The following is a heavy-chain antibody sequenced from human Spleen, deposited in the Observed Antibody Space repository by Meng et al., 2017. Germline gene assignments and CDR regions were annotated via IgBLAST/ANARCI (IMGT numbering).Heavy chain of an antibody. CDR2: IGTKPKSYAA. D-gene: IGHD6-19*01. CDR1: GFTFSSYW. CDR3: TIYTSGHI. J-gene: IGHJ3*02. Sequence: GESLKISCVASGFTFSSYWMHWVRQDPGKGLEWVGRIGTKPKSYAAAYAASVRGRFTISSDDSRTTAFLQMNSLKTEDTAVYYYTIYTSGHIWGQGTVVTVSS. V-gene: IGHV3-73*01.